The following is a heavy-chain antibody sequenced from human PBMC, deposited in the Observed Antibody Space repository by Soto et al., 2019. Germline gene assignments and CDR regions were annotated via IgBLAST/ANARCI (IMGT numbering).Heavy chain of an antibody. J-gene: IGHJ2*01. D-gene: IGHD6-19*01. CDR2: INHSGST. V-gene: IGHV4-34*01. Sequence: PGKGLEWIGEINHSGSTNYNPSLKSRVTISVDTSKNQFSLKLSSVTAADTAVYYYARVGVADAFSLSEFRLHRSSDL. CDR3: ARVGVADAFSLSEFRLHRSSDL.